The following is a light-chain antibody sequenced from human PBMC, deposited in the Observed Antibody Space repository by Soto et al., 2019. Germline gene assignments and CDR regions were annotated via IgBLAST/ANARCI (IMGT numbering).Light chain of an antibody. J-gene: IGKJ1*01. Sequence: DIRMTQFPSTLSASVGDRVTITCRASQSVDTWLAWYQQKPGKAPSLLIYRASSLESGVPSRFSGSGSGTEFTLTIRSLQPDDFATNYCQQYNNYPRTFGQGKKVEVK. CDR1: QSVDTW. V-gene: IGKV1-5*03. CDR2: RAS. CDR3: QQYNNYPRT.